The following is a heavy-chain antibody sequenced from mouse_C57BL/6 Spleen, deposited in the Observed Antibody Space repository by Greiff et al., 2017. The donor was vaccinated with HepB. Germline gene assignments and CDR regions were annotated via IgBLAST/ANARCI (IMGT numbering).Heavy chain of an antibody. D-gene: IGHD2-1*01. CDR3: ARRGNYYGGHFDY. V-gene: IGHV1-80*01. Sequence: QVQLKQSGAELVKPGASVKISCKASGYAFSSYWMNWVKQRPGKGLEWIGQIYPGDGDTNYNGKFKGKATLTADKSSSTAYMQLSSLTSEDSAVYFCARRGNYYGGHFDYWGQGTTLTVSS. CDR2: IYPGDGDT. J-gene: IGHJ2*01. CDR1: GYAFSSYW.